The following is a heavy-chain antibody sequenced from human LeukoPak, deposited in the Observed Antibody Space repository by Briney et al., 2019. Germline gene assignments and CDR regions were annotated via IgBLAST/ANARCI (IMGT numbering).Heavy chain of an antibody. Sequence: GGSLRLPCAASGFTFSNAWMSWVRQAPGKGLEWVSSISSSSSYIYYADSVKGRFTISRDNAKNSLYLQMNSLRAEDTAVYYCARALPSPLYSGSYADAFDIWGQGTMVTVSS. V-gene: IGHV3-21*01. J-gene: IGHJ3*02. D-gene: IGHD1-26*01. CDR3: ARALPSPLYSGSYADAFDI. CDR1: GFTFSNAW. CDR2: ISSSSSYI.